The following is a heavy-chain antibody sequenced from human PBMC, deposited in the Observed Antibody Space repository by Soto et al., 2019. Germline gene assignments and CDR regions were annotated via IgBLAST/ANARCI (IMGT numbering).Heavy chain of an antibody. V-gene: IGHV1-46*01. CDR2: INPCGGNT. CDR1: GYRFTTYD. CDR3: ARDNSSGWYSIWFDP. D-gene: IGHD6-19*01. J-gene: IGHJ5*02. Sequence: ASVKVSCKASGYRFTTYDISWVRQAPGQGLEWMGMINPCGGNTSYAQKFQGRVTMTRDTSTSTVYMELSSLRSEDTAVYYCARDNSSGWYSIWFDPWGQGTLVTVSS.